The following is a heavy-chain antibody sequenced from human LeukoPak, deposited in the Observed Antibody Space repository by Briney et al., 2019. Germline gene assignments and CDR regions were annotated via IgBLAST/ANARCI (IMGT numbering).Heavy chain of an antibody. Sequence: SETLSLTCAVYAGSFSGYYWSWIPQPPGKELEWIGEINHSGSTNYNPSLKSRVTRSVDTSKNQFCLKLSSVTAADTAVYYCARGTAAAKIDPWGQGTLVTVSS. CDR1: AGSFSGYY. CDR2: INHSGST. J-gene: IGHJ5*02. V-gene: IGHV4-34*01. CDR3: ARGTAAAKIDP. D-gene: IGHD6-13*01.